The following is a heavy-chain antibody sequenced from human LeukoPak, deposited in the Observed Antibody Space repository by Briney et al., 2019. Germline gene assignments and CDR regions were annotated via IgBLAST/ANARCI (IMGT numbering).Heavy chain of an antibody. CDR3: ARLPEGGYATSLGWFGP. V-gene: IGHV4-59*08. J-gene: IGHJ5*02. CDR2: ISCTGVS. D-gene: IGHD5-24*01. CDR1: GVSISRSY. Sequence: SESLCLTCTVSGVSISRSYWIWIRQTPGKGLEWIGYISCTGVSSYNPSLKSRVTISVDTTKNQFSLNVTSVTAADTAVYYCARLPEGGYATSLGWFGPWGQGTRVTVSS.